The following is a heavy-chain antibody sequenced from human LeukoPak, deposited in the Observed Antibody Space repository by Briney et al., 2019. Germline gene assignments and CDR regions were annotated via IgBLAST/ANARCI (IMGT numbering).Heavy chain of an antibody. CDR3: ARGIGSTVFFDH. V-gene: IGHV3-53*01. Sequence: GGSLRLSCAASGITVSSNYMSWVRQAPGKGLEWVSVMYSGGNTYCADSVKGRFTISRDKSKNTLYPQMNSLRAEDTAVYYCARGIGSTVFFDHWGQGTLVTVSS. J-gene: IGHJ4*02. CDR1: GITVSSNY. D-gene: IGHD4-17*01. CDR2: MYSGGNT.